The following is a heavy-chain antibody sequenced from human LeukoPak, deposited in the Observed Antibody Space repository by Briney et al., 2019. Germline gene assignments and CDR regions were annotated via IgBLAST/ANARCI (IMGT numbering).Heavy chain of an antibody. CDR1: GGSISSYY. D-gene: IGHD1-1*01. CDR2: IYTSGST. J-gene: IGHJ4*02. CDR3: ARSGDWNDGVPFDY. Sequence: SETLSLTCTVSGGSISSYYWSWIRQPAGKGLEWIGRIYTSGSTNYNPSLKSRVTISVDTSKNQFSLKLNSVTAADTAVYYCARSGDWNDGVPFDYWGQGTLVTVSS. V-gene: IGHV4-4*07.